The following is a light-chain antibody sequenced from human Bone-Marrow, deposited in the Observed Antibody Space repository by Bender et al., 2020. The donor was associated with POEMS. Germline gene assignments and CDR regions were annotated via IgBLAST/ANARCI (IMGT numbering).Light chain of an antibody. Sequence: SYEVTQPLSVSVALGQTARITCGGNNIGSKVVYWYQQMPGQAPVLIIYRDSFRPSGIPGRFSGSNSGNTATLTISSAQDGDEADYYCRVWDTDTEVFGTGTKVTVL. CDR3: RVWDTDTEV. CDR2: RDS. J-gene: IGLJ1*01. CDR1: NIGSKV. V-gene: IGLV3-9*01.